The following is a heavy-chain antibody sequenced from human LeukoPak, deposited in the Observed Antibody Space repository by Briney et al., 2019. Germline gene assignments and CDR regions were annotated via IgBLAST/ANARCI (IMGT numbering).Heavy chain of an antibody. Sequence: KPSETLSLTCAVYGGSFSGYYWSWNRQPPGKGLEWIGEINHSGSTNYNPSLKSRVTISVDTSKNQFSLKLSSVTAADTAVYYCARSKWELILCFDLWGRGTLVTVSS. V-gene: IGHV4-34*01. J-gene: IGHJ2*01. CDR3: ARSKWELILCFDL. D-gene: IGHD1-26*01. CDR1: GGSFSGYY. CDR2: INHSGST.